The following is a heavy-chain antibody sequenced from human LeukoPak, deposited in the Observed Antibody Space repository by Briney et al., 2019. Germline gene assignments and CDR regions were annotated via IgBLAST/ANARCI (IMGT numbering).Heavy chain of an antibody. V-gene: IGHV3-23*01. J-gene: IGHJ1*01. Sequence: GGSLRLSCAASGFTFSSYNMNWVRQAPGKGLEWVSAISGSGGSTYYADSVKGRFTISRDNSKNTLYLQMNSLRAEDTAVYYCAKAPDVAVAGTNFQHWGQGTLVTVSS. CDR1: GFTFSSYN. CDR2: ISGSGGST. CDR3: AKAPDVAVAGTNFQH. D-gene: IGHD6-19*01.